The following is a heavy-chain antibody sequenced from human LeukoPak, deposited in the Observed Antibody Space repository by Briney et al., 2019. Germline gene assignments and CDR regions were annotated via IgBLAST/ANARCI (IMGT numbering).Heavy chain of an antibody. J-gene: IGHJ4*02. D-gene: IGHD7-27*01. Sequence: GGSLRLSCAASGFTFSIYAMSWVRQAPGKGLEWVSTISVSGGATHNADSVKGRFTISRDNSKNTLYLQMNSLRAEDTAVYYCAKDRARGTGDRSFDYWGQGTLVTVSS. CDR3: AKDRARGTGDRSFDY. CDR1: GFTFSIYA. V-gene: IGHV3-23*01. CDR2: ISVSGGAT.